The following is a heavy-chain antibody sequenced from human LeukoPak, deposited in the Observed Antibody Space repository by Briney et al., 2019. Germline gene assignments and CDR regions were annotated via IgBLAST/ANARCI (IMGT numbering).Heavy chain of an antibody. CDR3: ARGARSSWGAFDI. CDR2: ISSSSSYI. Sequence: GGSLRLSCAASGFTFSSYSMNWVRQAPGKGLEWVSSISSSSSYIYYADSVKGRFTISRDNAKNSLYLQVNSLRAEDTAVYYCARGARSSWGAFDIWGQGTMVTVSS. J-gene: IGHJ3*02. CDR1: GFTFSSYS. V-gene: IGHV3-21*01. D-gene: IGHD6-13*01.